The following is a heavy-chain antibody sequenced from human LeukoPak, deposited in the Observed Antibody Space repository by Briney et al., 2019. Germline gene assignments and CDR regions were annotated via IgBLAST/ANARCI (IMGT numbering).Heavy chain of an antibody. V-gene: IGHV4-39*01. CDR3: AAIRGYSYGYPDAFDI. CDR2: IYYSGST. Sequence: SETLSLTCTVSGGSISSSSYYWGWIRQPPGKGLEWIGSIYYSGSTYYNPSLKSRVTISVDTSKNQFSLKLSSVTAADTAVYYCAAIRGYSYGYPDAFDIWRQGTMVTASS. J-gene: IGHJ3*02. D-gene: IGHD5-18*01. CDR1: GGSISSSSYY.